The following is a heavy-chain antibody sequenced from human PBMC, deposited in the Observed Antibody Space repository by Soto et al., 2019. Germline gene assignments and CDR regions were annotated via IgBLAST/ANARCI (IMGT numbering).Heavy chain of an antibody. CDR1: GFTLGSKP. CDR2: FSHSDDDT. J-gene: IGHJ6*02. D-gene: IGHD6-13*01. V-gene: IGHV3-23*01. Sequence: EVHLLESGGGLVQPGGSLRLSCAASGFTLGSKPLGWFAQPQGRGRKWFSGFSHSDDDTYYVDSVKGRFTISRDNSKNTLYLQMHSLRAEDTAIYYCVKDWTGSTCPCMDVWGQGTTVTVS. CDR3: VKDWTGSTCPCMDV.